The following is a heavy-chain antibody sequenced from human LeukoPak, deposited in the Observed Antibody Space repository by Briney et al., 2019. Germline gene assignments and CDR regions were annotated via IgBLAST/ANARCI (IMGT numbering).Heavy chain of an antibody. Sequence: PGRSLRLSCAASGFTFSNYGMHWVRQAPGKGLEWVAVIWYDGNNKYYGDSVKGRFTTSRDNSKNTLYLQMNSLRAEDTAVYYCARDRWSSTSYNDYWGQGTLVTVSS. CDR3: ARDRWSSTSYNDY. CDR1: GFTFSNYG. V-gene: IGHV3-33*01. D-gene: IGHD2-2*01. J-gene: IGHJ4*02. CDR2: IWYDGNNK.